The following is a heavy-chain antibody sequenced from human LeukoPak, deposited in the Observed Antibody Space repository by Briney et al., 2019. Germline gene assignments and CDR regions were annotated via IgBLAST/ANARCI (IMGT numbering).Heavy chain of an antibody. Sequence: GRSMRLSCVGYAPRLSIYDMGYVSHPPGKGMGWDSAFSTTGGDTEDADSVKGRFTISRDNSQNTLFLQMHSLRAEDTAVYYCAKKPATIKFPFDIWGQGTLVTVSP. CDR2: FSTTGGDT. V-gene: IGHV3-23*01. D-gene: IGHD5-24*01. J-gene: IGHJ4*02. CDR1: APRLSIYD. CDR3: AKKPATIKFPFDI.